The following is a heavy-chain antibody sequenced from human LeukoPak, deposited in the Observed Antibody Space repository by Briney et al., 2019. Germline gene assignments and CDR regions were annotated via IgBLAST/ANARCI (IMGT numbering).Heavy chain of an antibody. V-gene: IGHV3-30-3*01. CDR2: ISYDGSNK. D-gene: IGHD6-6*01. Sequence: PGGSLRLSCAASGFTFSSYAMHWVRQAPGKGLEWVAVISYDGSNKYYADSVKGRFTISRDNSKNTLYLQMNSLRAEDTAVYYCARDMYSSSSGGDYWGQGTLVTVSS. CDR1: GFTFSSYA. CDR3: ARDMYSSSSGGDY. J-gene: IGHJ4*02.